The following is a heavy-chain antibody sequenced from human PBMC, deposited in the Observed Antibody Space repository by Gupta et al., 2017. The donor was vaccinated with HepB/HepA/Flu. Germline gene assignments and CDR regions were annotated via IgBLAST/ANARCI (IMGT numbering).Heavy chain of an antibody. V-gene: IGHV1-18*01. Sequence: QVQLVQSGAEVKKPGASVKVSCKASGYTFTSSGISWVRPAPGQGLEWMGWISAYNGNTNYAQKLQGRVTMTTDTSTSTAYMELRSLRSDDTAVYYCARDPQSGWYPKYYFDYWGQGTLVTVSS. CDR3: ARDPQSGWYPKYYFDY. J-gene: IGHJ4*02. D-gene: IGHD6-19*01. CDR2: ISAYNGNT. CDR1: GYTFTSSG.